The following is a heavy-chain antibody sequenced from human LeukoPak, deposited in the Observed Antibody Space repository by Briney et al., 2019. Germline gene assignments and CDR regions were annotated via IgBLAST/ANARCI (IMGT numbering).Heavy chain of an antibody. CDR1: GFTFSSYT. CDR3: AREGYSSSGNWFDP. J-gene: IGHJ5*02. CDR2: ITSSSIYI. Sequence: GGSLRLSCAASGFTFSSYTMNWVRQAPGKGLEWVSSITSSSIYIYYAASVKGRFTISRDNAKNSLYLQMNSLRAEDTAIYYCAREGYSSSGNWFDPWGQGTLVTVSS. D-gene: IGHD6-6*01. V-gene: IGHV3-21*01.